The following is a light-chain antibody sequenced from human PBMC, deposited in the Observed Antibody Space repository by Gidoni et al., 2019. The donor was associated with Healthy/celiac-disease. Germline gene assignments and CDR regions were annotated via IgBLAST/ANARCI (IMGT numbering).Light chain of an antibody. CDR1: SSNIGNNY. Sequence: SVFSQPPPVSAGPGQKVTISCSGSSSNIGNNYVSWYQQLPGTAPKLLIYDNNKRPSGIPDRFSGSKSGTSATLGITGLQTGDEADYYCGTWDSSLSAWVFGGGTKLTVL. J-gene: IGLJ3*02. V-gene: IGLV1-51*01. CDR3: GTWDSSLSAWV. CDR2: DNN.